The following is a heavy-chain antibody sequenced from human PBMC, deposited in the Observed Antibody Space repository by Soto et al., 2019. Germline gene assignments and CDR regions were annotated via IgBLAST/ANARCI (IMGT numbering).Heavy chain of an antibody. CDR3: ALRKTGSYFDY. V-gene: IGHV5-51*01. J-gene: IGHJ4*02. D-gene: IGHD1-26*01. Sequence: GESRKISCKGSGDSFTTDWIGWVRQMPGKGLEWMGIIYPGDFTTRYSPPFQGRVTISADKSISTAYLQMNSLRAEDTALYYCALRKTGSYFDYWGQGTLVTVSS. CDR2: IYPGDFTT. CDR1: GDSFTTDW.